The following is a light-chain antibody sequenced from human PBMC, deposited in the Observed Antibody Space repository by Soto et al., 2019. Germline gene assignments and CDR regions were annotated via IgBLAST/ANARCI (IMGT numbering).Light chain of an antibody. V-gene: IGLV1-47*01. J-gene: IGLJ1*01. CDR3: AAWDDSLSAHV. Sequence: QSVLTQPPSASGTPGQRVTISCSGSSSNIGSNYVYWYQQLPGTAPKLLVYRNDQRPSGVPDRLSGSKSGTSASLAISGLRSEDEADYYCAAWDDSLSAHVFGTGTKVTVL. CDR1: SSNIGSNY. CDR2: RND.